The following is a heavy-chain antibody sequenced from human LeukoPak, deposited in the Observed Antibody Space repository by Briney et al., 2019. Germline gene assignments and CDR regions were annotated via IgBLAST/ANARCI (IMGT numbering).Heavy chain of an antibody. V-gene: IGHV1-69*04. CDR3: AGGHGDSAFDY. CDR2: IIPILGIA. CDR1: GGTFSSYA. D-gene: IGHD4-17*01. J-gene: IGHJ4*02. Sequence: SVKVSCKASGGTFSSYAISWVRQAPGQGLEWMGRIIPILGIANYAQKFQGRVTITADKSTSTAYMELSSLRSEDTAVYYCAGGHGDSAFDYWRQGTLVTVSS.